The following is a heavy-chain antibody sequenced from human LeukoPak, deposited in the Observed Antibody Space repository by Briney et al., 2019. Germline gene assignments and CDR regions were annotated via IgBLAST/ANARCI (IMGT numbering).Heavy chain of an antibody. V-gene: IGHV1-69*04. Sequence: ASVKVSCKASGGTFSSYAISRVRQAPGQGLEWMGRIIPIFGIANYAQKFQGRVTINAAKSTSTAYMELSSLRSEDTAVYYCARQEATFCTTTSCYSPFSYYYGMDVWGQGTTVTVS. CDR2: IIPIFGIA. J-gene: IGHJ6*02. CDR1: GGTFSSYA. CDR3: ARQEATFCTTTSCYSPFSYYYGMDV. D-gene: IGHD2-2*01.